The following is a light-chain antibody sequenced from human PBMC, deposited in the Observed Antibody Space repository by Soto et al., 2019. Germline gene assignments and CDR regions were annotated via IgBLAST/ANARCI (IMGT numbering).Light chain of an antibody. CDR3: QQSYSRPRA. Sequence: DIQMTQSPSSLSAYVGDRVTITCRASQSISVYLNWYQQKPGKAPNLLIYSSSSLESGDPSRFSGSGSGTDFTLTISSLQPEDFATYFCQQSYSRPRAFGQGTKVEI. CDR1: QSISVY. V-gene: IGKV1-39*01. J-gene: IGKJ1*01. CDR2: SSS.